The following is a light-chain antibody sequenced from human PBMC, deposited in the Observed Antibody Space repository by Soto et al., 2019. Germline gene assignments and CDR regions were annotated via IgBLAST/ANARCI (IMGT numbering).Light chain of an antibody. V-gene: IGKV1-39*01. CDR2: AAS. CDR1: QSISSY. Sequence: DIQMTQSLSSLSASVGDRVTITCRASQSISSYLNWYQQKPGKAPKLLIYAASSLQSGVPSRFSGSGSGTDFTLTISSLQPEDFATYYCQQSYSTLTWTFGQGTKVDI. J-gene: IGKJ1*01. CDR3: QQSYSTLTWT.